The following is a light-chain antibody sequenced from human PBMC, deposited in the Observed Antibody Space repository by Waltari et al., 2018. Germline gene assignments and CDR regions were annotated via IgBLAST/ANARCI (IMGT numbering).Light chain of an antibody. J-gene: IGKJ2*03. V-gene: IGKV2-30*02. CDR2: KVF. CDR3: GQGTHWPYS. Sequence: DVVMTQSPLSLPLTPGQPASISCKSSQSLIHSDGNTYLSWYQQKPGQPPRLLIYKVFDRDSGVPDRFSGSGAGTDFTLKISSVEAEDVGVYYCGQGTHWPYSFGQGTKVEIK. CDR1: QSLIHSDGNTY.